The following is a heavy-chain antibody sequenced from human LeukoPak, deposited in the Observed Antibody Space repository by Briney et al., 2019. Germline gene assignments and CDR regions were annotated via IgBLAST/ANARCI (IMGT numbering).Heavy chain of an antibody. J-gene: IGHJ4*02. CDR2: IDPKSGGT. V-gene: IGHV1-2*02. Sequence: ASVKVSCKTTGYIFIGYYMHWVRQAPGQGLEWMGWIDPKSGGTKYAQKFQGRVTMTRDMSISTAYMGLRRLKSDDTAVYYCVRDMDRGQWLVRPYNWGQGTLVTVPS. CDR3: VRDMDRGQWLVRPYN. CDR1: GYIFIGYY. D-gene: IGHD6-19*01.